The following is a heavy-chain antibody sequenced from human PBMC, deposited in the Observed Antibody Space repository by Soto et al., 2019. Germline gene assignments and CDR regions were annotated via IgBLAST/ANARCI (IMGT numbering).Heavy chain of an antibody. D-gene: IGHD6-13*01. CDR2: IWDDGSNK. J-gene: IGHJ6*02. CDR3: ARDVSRFSSSLRGYYYYGMDV. V-gene: IGHV3-33*01. Sequence: GGSLRLSCAASGFTFSSYGMHWVRQAPGKGLEWVAVIWDDGSNKYYADSVKGRFTISRDNSKNTLYLQMNSLRAEDTAVYYCARDVSRFSSSLRGYYYYGMDVWGQGTTVTVSS. CDR1: GFTFSSYG.